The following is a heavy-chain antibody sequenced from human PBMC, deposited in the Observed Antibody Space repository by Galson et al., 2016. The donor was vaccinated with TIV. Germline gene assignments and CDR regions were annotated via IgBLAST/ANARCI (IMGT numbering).Heavy chain of an antibody. CDR2: VNYSGRT. V-gene: IGHV4-59*11. Sequence: CTVSGGFISSHDWSWIRQPPGQGLEWIGYVNYSGRTNYNPSLKSRVTISVDTSKNQFSLKLSSVTAADAAVYYCAREANCGGDCYSTDGFHYYYMDVWGKGTTVTVSS. CDR3: AREANCGGDCYSTDGFHYYYMDV. J-gene: IGHJ6*03. CDR1: GGFISSHD. D-gene: IGHD2-21*01.